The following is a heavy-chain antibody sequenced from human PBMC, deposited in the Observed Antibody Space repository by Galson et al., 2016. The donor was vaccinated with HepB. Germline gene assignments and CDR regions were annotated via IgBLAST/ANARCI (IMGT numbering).Heavy chain of an antibody. V-gene: IGHV4-31*03. CDR3: ARLYTSSWYADFDP. CDR2: IFYSGST. CDR1: GGSISSGAYY. D-gene: IGHD6-13*01. Sequence: TLSLTCTVSGGSISSGAYYWSWIRQHPGKGLEWIGHIFYSGSTYYNPSLMRRISISVDTSKNQFSLKPSSVTAADTAVYYCARLYTSSWYADFDPWGQGTLVTVSS. J-gene: IGHJ5*02.